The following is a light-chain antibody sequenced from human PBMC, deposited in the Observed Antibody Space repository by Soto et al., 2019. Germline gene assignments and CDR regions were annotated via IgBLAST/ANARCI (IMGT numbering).Light chain of an antibody. CDR1: QSVRSDY. CDR2: GAS. V-gene: IGKV3-20*01. J-gene: IGKJ2*01. CDR3: QQYGSSPYT. Sequence: ESMLTQSPGTLSLSPGERDTLPCRASQSVRSDYLAWYQQKPGQAPRLHIYGASTRATGIPDRFSGTGSGTDFTLTISRLEPEDFAVYYCQQYGSSPYTFALGTKVDIK.